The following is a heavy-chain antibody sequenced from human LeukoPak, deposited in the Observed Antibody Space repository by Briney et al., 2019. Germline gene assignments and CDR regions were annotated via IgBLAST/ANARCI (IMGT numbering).Heavy chain of an antibody. CDR2: IRYDGSNK. Sequence: GGSLRLSCAASGFTFSSYGMHWVRQAPGKGLEWVAFIRYDGSNKYYADSVKGRFTISRDNAKNSLYLQMNSLRAEDTAVYYCARLSRSTVTPLYYYYYYMDVWGKGTTVIVSS. D-gene: IGHD4-11*01. J-gene: IGHJ6*03. CDR3: ARLSRSTVTPLYYYYYYMDV. CDR1: GFTFSSYG. V-gene: IGHV3-30*02.